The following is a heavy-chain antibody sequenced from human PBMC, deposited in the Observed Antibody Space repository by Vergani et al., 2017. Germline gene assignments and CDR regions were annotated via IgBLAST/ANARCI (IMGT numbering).Heavy chain of an antibody. CDR2: INIGGRT. CDR1: GFIFSSHY. D-gene: IGHD4-17*01. V-gene: IGHV3-66*02. Sequence: EVQLVESGGGLVQPGGSLRLSCAASGFIFSSHYMTWVRQAPGKGLEWVSTINIGGRTSYADSVKGRLTLTRDDSKNTLHLQMNSLRPEDTAVYYCARGMTTETTDLDGFDIWGQGTMVSVSS. CDR3: ARGMTTETTDLDGFDI. J-gene: IGHJ3*02.